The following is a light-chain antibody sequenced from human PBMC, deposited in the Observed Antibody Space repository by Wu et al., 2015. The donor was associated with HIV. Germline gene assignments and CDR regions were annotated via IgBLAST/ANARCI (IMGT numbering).Light chain of an antibody. J-gene: IGKJ2*01. CDR1: EGVTS. CDR3: QDSQF. Sequence: VLTQSPGTLSLTPGETATLYCRASEGVTSLAWYQQKRGMAPRLLIYDASRRAPGTPDRFLGSGSGTSFFLTINRLEPEDFAIYFCQDSQFFGQGTKLQI. V-gene: IGKV3-20*01. CDR2: DAS.